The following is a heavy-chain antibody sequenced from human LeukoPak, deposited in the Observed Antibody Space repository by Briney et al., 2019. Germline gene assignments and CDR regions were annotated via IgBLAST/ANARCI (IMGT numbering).Heavy chain of an antibody. D-gene: IGHD2-8*01. CDR1: GYTFTSYD. J-gene: IGHJ4*02. Sequence: ASVKVSCKASGYTFTSYDINWVRQATGQGLEWMGWMNPNSGNTGYAQKFQGRVTMTRSTSISTAYMELSSLRSEDTAVYYCASQPLRYCTNGVCYTHDYWGQGTLVTVSS. CDR3: ASQPLRYCTNGVCYTHDY. V-gene: IGHV1-8*01. CDR2: MNPNSGNT.